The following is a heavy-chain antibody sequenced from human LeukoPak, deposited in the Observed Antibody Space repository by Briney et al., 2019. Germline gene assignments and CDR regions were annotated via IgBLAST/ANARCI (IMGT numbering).Heavy chain of an antibody. CDR2: ISSSSSYI. CDR1: GFTFRTSG. V-gene: IGHV3-21*01. Sequence: GGSLRLSCAASGFTFRTSGMNWVRQAPGKGLEWVSSISSSSSYIYYADSVKGRFTISRDNAKNSLYLQMNSLRAEDTAVYYCARDGYTSDAFDIWGQGTMVTVSS. D-gene: IGHD5-24*01. CDR3: ARDGYTSDAFDI. J-gene: IGHJ3*02.